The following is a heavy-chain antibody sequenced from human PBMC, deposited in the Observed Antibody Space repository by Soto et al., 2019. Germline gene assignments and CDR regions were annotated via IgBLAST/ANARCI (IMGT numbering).Heavy chain of an antibody. CDR2: MNPNSGNT. CDR3: ARGHEYYAFWRGYYPYYFDY. J-gene: IGHJ4*02. CDR1: GYTFTSYD. Sequence: ASVKVSCKASGYTFTSYDINWVRQATGQGLEWMGWMNPNSGNTGYAQKFQGRVTMTRNTSISTAYMELSSLRSEDTAVYYCARGHEYYAFWRGYYPYYFDYWGQGTLVTVSS. D-gene: IGHD3-3*01. V-gene: IGHV1-8*01.